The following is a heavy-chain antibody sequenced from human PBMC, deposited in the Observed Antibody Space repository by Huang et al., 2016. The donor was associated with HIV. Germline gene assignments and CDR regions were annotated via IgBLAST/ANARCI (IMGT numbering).Heavy chain of an antibody. CDR2: IYWDDDK. V-gene: IGHV2-5*02. J-gene: IGHJ4*02. CDR3: AHIGDIFAAYSPEYFDY. Sequence: QITLKESGPTLVKPTQTLTLACTFSGFSLNTGGVGVAWIRQPPGKALEWLALIYWDDDKSYRPALKSRLTISKDPSNNQVVLTMTNMDPVDTASYFCAHIGDIFAAYSPEYFDYWGQGALVTVSS. CDR1: GFSLNTGGVG. D-gene: IGHD2-15*01.